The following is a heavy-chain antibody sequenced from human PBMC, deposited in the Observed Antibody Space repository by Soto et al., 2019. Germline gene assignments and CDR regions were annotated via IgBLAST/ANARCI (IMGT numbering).Heavy chain of an antibody. Sequence: APVKVSCRASGGPFSKYAINWVRQAPGQGLEWVGGIIPIFGTANNAQKFQGRVTITADESTSTAYMELSSLRSEDTAVYYCARLGGGYNPTYYFDYWGQGTLVTVSS. CDR3: ARLGGGYNPTYYFDY. D-gene: IGHD5-12*01. V-gene: IGHV1-69*13. CDR2: IIPIFGTA. J-gene: IGHJ4*02. CDR1: GGPFSKYA.